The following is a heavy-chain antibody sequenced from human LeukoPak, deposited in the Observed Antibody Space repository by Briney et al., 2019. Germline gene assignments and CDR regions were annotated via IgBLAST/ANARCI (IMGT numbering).Heavy chain of an antibody. J-gene: IGHJ6*02. Sequence: GGSLRLSCAASGFTFSSSAMSWVRQVPGKGLEWVSGISGSGGSTYYADSVKGRFTISRDNSKNTLYLQMNSLRAEDTAVYYRANSRAVVPAVSYYYYGMDVWGQGTTVTVSS. V-gene: IGHV3-23*01. D-gene: IGHD2-2*01. CDR2: ISGSGGST. CDR1: GFTFSSSA. CDR3: ANSRAVVPAVSYYYYGMDV.